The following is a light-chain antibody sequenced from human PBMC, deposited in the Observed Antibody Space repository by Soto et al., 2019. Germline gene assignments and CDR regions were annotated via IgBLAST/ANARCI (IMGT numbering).Light chain of an antibody. J-gene: IGKJ4*01. CDR2: AAS. CDR3: QQYYSYALT. V-gene: IGKV1-8*01. Sequence: AIRMTQSPSSLSASTGDRVTITCRASQGISSYLAWYQQKTGKAPKLLIYAASTLQSGVPSRFSGSGSGTDFTLTISCLQSEDFATYYCQQYYSYALTFGGGTKVEIK. CDR1: QGISSY.